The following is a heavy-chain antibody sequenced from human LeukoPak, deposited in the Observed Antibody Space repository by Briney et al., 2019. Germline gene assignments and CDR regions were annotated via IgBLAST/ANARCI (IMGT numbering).Heavy chain of an antibody. CDR3: ARELWFGELLGYFDY. CDR2: ISSSGSTI. D-gene: IGHD3-10*01. V-gene: IGHV3-11*04. J-gene: IGHJ4*02. Sequence: GGSLRLSCAASGFTFSDYYMSWIRQAAGKGLEWVSYISSSGSTIYYADSVKGRFTISRDNAKNSLYLQMNSLRAEDTAVYYCARELWFGELLGYFDYWGQGTLVTVSS. CDR1: GFTFSDYY.